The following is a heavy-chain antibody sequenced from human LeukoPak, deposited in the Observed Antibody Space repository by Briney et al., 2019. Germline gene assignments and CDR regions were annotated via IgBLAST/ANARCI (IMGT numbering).Heavy chain of an antibody. CDR2: IGYDGSNT. J-gene: IGHJ4*02. V-gene: IGHV3-30*02. Sequence: GGSLRLSCAASGFTFNSYGMLWVRQAPGKGLEWVALIGYDGSNTYYADSVKGRFTISRDNSKNTLFLQMNSLRAEDTAMYYCPKLGAAGSYYLDNWGQEPWSPSPQ. CDR3: PKLGAAGSYYLDN. CDR1: GFTFNSYG. D-gene: IGHD3-10*01.